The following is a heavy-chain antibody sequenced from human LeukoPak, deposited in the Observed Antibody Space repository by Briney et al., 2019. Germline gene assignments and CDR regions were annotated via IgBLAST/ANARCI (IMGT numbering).Heavy chain of an antibody. V-gene: IGHV4-38-2*02. Sequence: SEALSLTCTVSGYSISSGYYWGWIRQPPGKGLEWIGEINHSGSTNYNPSLKSRVTISVDTSKNQFSLKLSSVTAADTAVYYCARGYGKFDYWGQGTLVTVSS. CDR3: ARGYGKFDY. CDR1: GYSISSGYY. CDR2: INHSGST. D-gene: IGHD4-17*01. J-gene: IGHJ4*02.